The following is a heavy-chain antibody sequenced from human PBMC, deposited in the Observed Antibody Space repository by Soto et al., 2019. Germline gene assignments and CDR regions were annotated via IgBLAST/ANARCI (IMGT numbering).Heavy chain of an antibody. J-gene: IGHJ4*02. D-gene: IGHD6-19*01. CDR3: ARGVSIGWYAEFGY. Sequence: SETLSLTCTGSCGSIDVYYWSWIRQPPGKGLEWIGYVFYNGDTTYNPSLKSRVTISVDTSKNQFSLKLRSVTAADTAVYFCARGVSIGWYAEFGYWGRGTLVTVSS. CDR2: VFYNGDT. V-gene: IGHV4-59*01. CDR1: CGSIDVYY.